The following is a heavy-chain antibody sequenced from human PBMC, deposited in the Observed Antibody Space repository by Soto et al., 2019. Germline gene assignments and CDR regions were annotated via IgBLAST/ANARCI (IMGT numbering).Heavy chain of an antibody. CDR3: AIGPTDYYDNSANYLLDY. V-gene: IGHV1-18*01. CDR1: GYTFITYG. D-gene: IGHD3-22*01. Sequence: QVQLVQSGAEVKKPGASVKVSCKASGYTFITYGVSWVRQAPGQGLDWLGWISTYNGNTRYAERLQVRVTMTTDTTTNTANFELTNLRSDDTSVYYCAIGPTDYYDNSANYLLDYWRQGSLVTVSS. CDR2: ISTYNGNT. J-gene: IGHJ4*02.